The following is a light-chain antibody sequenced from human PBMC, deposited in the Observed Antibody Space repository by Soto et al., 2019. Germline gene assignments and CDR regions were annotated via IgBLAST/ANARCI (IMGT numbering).Light chain of an antibody. CDR3: AAWDDSLSGPWV. Sequence: QSVLTQPPSASGTPGQRVTISCSGSSSNIGSNYVYWYQQLPGTAPKLLIYSNNQRPSGVPDRFSGSKYGTSASLASSGLRSEDEADYYCAAWDDSLSGPWVFGTGTKLTVL. CDR1: SSNIGSNY. V-gene: IGLV1-47*02. J-gene: IGLJ1*01. CDR2: SNN.